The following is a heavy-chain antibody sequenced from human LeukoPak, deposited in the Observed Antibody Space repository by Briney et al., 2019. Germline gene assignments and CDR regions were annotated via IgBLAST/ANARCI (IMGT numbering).Heavy chain of an antibody. V-gene: IGHV2-5*02. Sequence: SGPTLVNLTQTLTLACTFSGFSPSTRGVGVGWIRQPPGKALEWLALIYWDDDKRYSPSLKSRLTTTKDTSKNQVVLTMTNMDPVDTATYYCAHSLDGEQWLVLDYWGQGTLVTVSS. J-gene: IGHJ4*02. CDR1: GFSPSTRGVG. CDR3: AHSLDGEQWLVLDY. D-gene: IGHD6-19*01. CDR2: IYWDDDK.